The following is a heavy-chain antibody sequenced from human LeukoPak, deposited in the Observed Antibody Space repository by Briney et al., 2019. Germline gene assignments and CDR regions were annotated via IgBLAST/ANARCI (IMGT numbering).Heavy chain of an antibody. D-gene: IGHD7-27*01. CDR3: ARNNWGIDY. CDR2: INYDGSDT. CDR1: GFTFRNHW. Sequence: GGSLRLSCAASGFTFRNHWMHWVRQAPGKGLLWVARINYDGSDTSHADSVEGRFTISRDNAKDTLYLQMNSLRVEDTAVCYCARNNWGIDYWGQGTLVAVSS. V-gene: IGHV3-74*01. J-gene: IGHJ4*02.